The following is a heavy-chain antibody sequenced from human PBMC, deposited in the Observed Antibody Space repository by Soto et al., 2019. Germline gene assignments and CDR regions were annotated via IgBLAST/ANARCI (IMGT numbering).Heavy chain of an antibody. V-gene: IGHV1-18*01. Sequence: QVHLVQSGAEVKKPGASVKVSCKASGYTFTSYGITWVRQAPGQGLVWMGWISAHNDNTDYAQKFQGRVIVTRDTSTSTAYMELRSLRSDDTAVDYCARGRYGDYWGQGALVTVSS. CDR2: ISAHNDNT. J-gene: IGHJ4*02. CDR3: ARGRYGDY. D-gene: IGHD3-10*01. CDR1: GYTFTSYG.